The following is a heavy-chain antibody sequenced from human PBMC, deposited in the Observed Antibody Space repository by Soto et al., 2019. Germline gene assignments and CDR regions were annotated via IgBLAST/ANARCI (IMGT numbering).Heavy chain of an antibody. D-gene: IGHD3-22*01. CDR1: GFTFSSYG. CDR2: ISYDGSNK. CDR3: AKEVVMGYHDSSGYYEPAYAFDY. V-gene: IGHV3-30*18. Sequence: GGSLRLSCAASGFTFSSYGMHWVRQAPGKGLEWVAVISYDGSNKYYADSVKGRFTISRDNSKNTLYLQMNSLRAEDTAVYYCAKEVVMGYHDSSGYYEPAYAFDYWGQGTLVTVSS. J-gene: IGHJ4*02.